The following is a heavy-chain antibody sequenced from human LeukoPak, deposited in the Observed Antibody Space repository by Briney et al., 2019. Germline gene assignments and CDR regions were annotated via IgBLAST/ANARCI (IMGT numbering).Heavy chain of an antibody. CDR3: ARDRTYFDL. J-gene: IGHJ2*01. V-gene: IGHV1-2*02. CDR1: GYTFTAYY. D-gene: IGHD3/OR15-3a*01. Sequence: ASVKVSCKASGYTFTAYYMHWGRQAPGQGLEWMGWINPNTGGTNYAQRFQGRVTMTSDTSISTGYMELSRLRSDDTALYYCARDRTYFDLWGRGTLVTVSS. CDR2: INPNTGGT.